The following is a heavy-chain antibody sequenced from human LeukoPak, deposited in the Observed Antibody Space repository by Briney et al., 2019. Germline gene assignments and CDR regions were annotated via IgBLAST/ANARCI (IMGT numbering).Heavy chain of an antibody. Sequence: GGSLRLSCAASGFTFSSYGMHWVRQAPGKGLEWVAFIQYDGSKKYYADSVKGRFTVSRDNSKKTLYLQMNSLRAEDTAVYYCARAPTGWLQSGGGYWGQGTLVTVSS. CDR1: GFTFSSYG. CDR3: ARAPTGWLQSGGGY. CDR2: IQYDGSKK. J-gene: IGHJ4*02. V-gene: IGHV3-30*02. D-gene: IGHD5-24*01.